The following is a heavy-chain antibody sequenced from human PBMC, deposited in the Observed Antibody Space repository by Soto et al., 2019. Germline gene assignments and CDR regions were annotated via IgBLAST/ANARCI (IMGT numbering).Heavy chain of an antibody. Sequence: PETLSLTCTVSGGFISSYYWIWSRQPLGKRLEWIGYIYYSGSTNYNPSFKSRVTISVDTSKNHFSLKLSSVTAADPAVYYCARHVPYYDYSENNEAFDIWGQGTMGTVSS. V-gene: IGHV4-59*08. D-gene: IGHD3-3*01. CDR2: IYYSGST. CDR3: ARHVPYYDYSENNEAFDI. CDR1: GGFISSYY. J-gene: IGHJ3*02.